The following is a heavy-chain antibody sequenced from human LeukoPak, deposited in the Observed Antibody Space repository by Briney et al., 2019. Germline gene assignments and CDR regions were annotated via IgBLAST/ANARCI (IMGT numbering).Heavy chain of an antibody. J-gene: IGHJ4*02. CDR2: IYGGGRT. D-gene: IGHD3-10*01. CDR3: ARDEYFYGSGSYPGSY. CDR1: GFPVSSNY. Sequence: GGSLRLSCAASGFPVSSNYMSWVRQAPGKGLEWVSVIYGGGRTYCADSVKGRFTISRDNAKNTLYLQMNSLRAEDTAVYYCARDEYFYGSGSYPGSYWGQGTLVTVSS. V-gene: IGHV3-66*01.